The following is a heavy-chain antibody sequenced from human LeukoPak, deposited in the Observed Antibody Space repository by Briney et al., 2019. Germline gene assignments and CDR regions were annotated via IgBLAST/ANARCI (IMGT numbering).Heavy chain of an antibody. CDR1: GYRFTTYW. J-gene: IGHJ4*02. CDR3: ARRGYCGGDCYIDY. V-gene: IGHV5-51*01. Sequence: GESLKISCKGSGYRFTTYWIGWVRQMPGKGLEWIGIIYPGDSDPRYSPSFQGQVTISADKSISTAYLQWSSLKASDTAMYYCARRGYCGGDCYIDYWGQGTLVTVSS. CDR2: IYPGDSDP. D-gene: IGHD2-21*02.